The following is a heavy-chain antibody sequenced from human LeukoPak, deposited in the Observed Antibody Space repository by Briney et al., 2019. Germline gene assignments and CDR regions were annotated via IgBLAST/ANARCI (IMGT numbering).Heavy chain of an antibody. V-gene: IGHV4-39*07. J-gene: IGHJ6*03. CDR3: ARDDFWSGYDYYYYMDV. D-gene: IGHD3-3*01. Sequence: SRVTISVDTSKNQFSLKLSSVTAADTAVYYCARDDFWSGYDYYYYMDVWGKGTTVTVSS.